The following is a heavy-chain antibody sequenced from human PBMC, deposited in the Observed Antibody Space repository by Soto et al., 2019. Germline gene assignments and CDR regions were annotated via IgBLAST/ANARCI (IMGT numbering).Heavy chain of an antibody. CDR3: AREVVRLPIAAAGFDY. CDR1: GGTFSSYA. CDR2: IIPIFGTA. V-gene: IGHV1-69*13. J-gene: IGHJ4*02. Sequence: SVKVSCKASGGTFSSYATSWVRQAPGQGLEWMGGIIPIFGTANYAQKFQGRVTITADESTSTAYMELSSLRSEDTAVYYCAREVVRLPIAAAGFDYWGQGTLVTVSS. D-gene: IGHD6-13*01.